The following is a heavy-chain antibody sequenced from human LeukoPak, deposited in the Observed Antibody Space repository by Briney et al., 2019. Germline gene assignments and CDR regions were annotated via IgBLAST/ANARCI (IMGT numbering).Heavy chain of an antibody. CDR2: IYSSGST. D-gene: IGHD6-13*01. V-gene: IGHV4-4*07. J-gene: IGHJ5*02. CDR3: ARVGIAAGYNWFDP. Sequence: KPSETLSLTCTVSGGSISNYYWSWIRQSAGNGLEWIGRIYSSGSTNYNPLFKSRVTMLVDTSKNRFSLKLSSVTAADTAVYYCARVGIAAGYNWFDPWGQGTLVTVSS. CDR1: GGSISNYY.